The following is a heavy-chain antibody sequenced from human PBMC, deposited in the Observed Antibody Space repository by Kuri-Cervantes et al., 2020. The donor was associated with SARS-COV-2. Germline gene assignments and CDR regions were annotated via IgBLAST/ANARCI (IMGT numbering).Heavy chain of an antibody. CDR1: GGSISSGDYY. CDR2: IYYSGST. D-gene: IGHD3-22*01. Sequence: SCTVSGGSISSGDYYWSWIRQPPGKGLEWIGYIYYSGSTYYNPSLKSRVTISVDTSKNQFSLKLSSVTAADTAVYYCARGFSAVVVAHWYFDLWGRGTLVTVSS. J-gene: IGHJ2*01. V-gene: IGHV4-30-4*08. CDR3: ARGFSAVVVAHWYFDL.